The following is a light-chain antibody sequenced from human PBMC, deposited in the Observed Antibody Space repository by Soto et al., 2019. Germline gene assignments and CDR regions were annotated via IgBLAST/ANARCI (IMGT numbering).Light chain of an antibody. Sequence: QSALTQPASVSGSPGQSITISCTGTSSDVGGYNYVSWYQQHSGKAPKLMIYEVSNWPSGVSNRFSGSKSGNTASLTISVLQAEDEADYYCSSYTSSNTYVFGTGTKATVL. CDR3: SSYTSSNTYV. V-gene: IGLV2-14*01. CDR2: EVS. J-gene: IGLJ1*01. CDR1: SSDVGGYNY.